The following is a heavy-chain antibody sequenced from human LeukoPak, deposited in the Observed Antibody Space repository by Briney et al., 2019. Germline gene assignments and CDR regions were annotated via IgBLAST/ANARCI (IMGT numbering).Heavy chain of an antibody. CDR2: ISSSSSTI. V-gene: IGHV3-48*04. D-gene: IGHD3-22*01. CDR1: GFTFSTYS. J-gene: IGHJ5*02. CDR3: ARVHTSSYAADL. Sequence: GGSLRLSCAASGFTFSTYSIDWVRQAPGKGLEWISYISSSSSTIDFADSVKGRFTISRDNARNSVYLHMNSLRAEDTAVYYCARVHTSSYAADLWGQGTLVTVSS.